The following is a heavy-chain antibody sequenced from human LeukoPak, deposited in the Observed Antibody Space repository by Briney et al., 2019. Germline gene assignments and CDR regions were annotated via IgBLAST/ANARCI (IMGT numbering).Heavy chain of an antibody. D-gene: IGHD1-26*01. CDR1: GYSISSGYY. CDR3: ARGYSGSYFDYFDY. V-gene: IGHV4-38-2*01. CDR2: TYHSGST. Sequence: SETLSLTCAVSGYSISSGYYWGWIRQPPGKGLEWIGSTYHSGSTYYNPSLKSRVTISVDTSKNQFSPKLSSVTAADTAVYYCARGYSGSYFDYFDYWGQGTLVTVSS. J-gene: IGHJ4*02.